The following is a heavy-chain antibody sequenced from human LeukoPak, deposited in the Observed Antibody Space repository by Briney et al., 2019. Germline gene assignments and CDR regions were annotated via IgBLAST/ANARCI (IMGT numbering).Heavy chain of an antibody. J-gene: IGHJ6*02. Sequence: SETLSLTCTVSGGSISSYYWSWIRQPPGKGLEWIGYIYYSGSTNYNPSLKSRVTISVDTSKNQFSLKLSSVTAADTAVCYCARDRGWVPNYYGSGSPSDYGMDVWGQGTTVTVSS. CDR3: ARDRGWVPNYYGSGSPSDYGMDV. V-gene: IGHV4-59*01. D-gene: IGHD3-10*01. CDR2: IYYSGST. CDR1: GGSISSYY.